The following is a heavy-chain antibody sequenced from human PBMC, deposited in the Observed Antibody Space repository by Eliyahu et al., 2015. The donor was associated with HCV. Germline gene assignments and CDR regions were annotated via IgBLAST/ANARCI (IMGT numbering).Heavy chain of an antibody. CDR3: ASGGGGIAVAGTGGWFDP. D-gene: IGHD6-19*01. CDR2: IHYSGST. Sequence: QVQLQESGPGLVKPSETLSLTCTVSGGSIXTYYWSWXRQPPGKGLEWIGYIHYSGSTNYNPSLKSRVTISLDTSKNHFSLNLTSVTAADTAVYYCASGGGGIAVAGTGGWFDPWGQGTLVTVSS. V-gene: IGHV4-59*01. CDR1: GGSIXTYY. J-gene: IGHJ5*02.